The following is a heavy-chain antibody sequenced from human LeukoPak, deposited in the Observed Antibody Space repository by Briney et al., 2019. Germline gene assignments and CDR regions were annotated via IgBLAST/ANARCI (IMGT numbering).Heavy chain of an antibody. J-gene: IGHJ4*02. CDR1: GFTFSSYG. D-gene: IGHD3-10*01. Sequence: PGGSLRLSCAASGFTFSSYGMHWVRQAPGKGLEWVAVIWYDGSNKYYADSVKGRFTISRDNSKNTLYLQMNSLRAEDTAVYYCARDIESSPRKWFGGTPDYWGQGTLVTVSS. CDR3: ARDIESSPRKWFGGTPDY. CDR2: IWYDGSNK. V-gene: IGHV3-33*08.